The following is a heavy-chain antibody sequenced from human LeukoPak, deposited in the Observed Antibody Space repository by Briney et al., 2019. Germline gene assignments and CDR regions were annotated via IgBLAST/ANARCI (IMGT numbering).Heavy chain of an antibody. V-gene: IGHV4-39*01. D-gene: IGHD3-9*01. CDR3: ARQGYDILTGYIDAFDI. Sequence: PSETLSLTCSVSGGSISSGGFYWAWIRQPPGRGLEWIGSVYYSGATYYSPSLKGRVTISEDTSKNQFSLKLRSVTAADTAIYYCARQGYDILTGYIDAFDIWGQGTMVTVSS. J-gene: IGHJ3*02. CDR2: VYYSGAT. CDR1: GGSISSGGFY.